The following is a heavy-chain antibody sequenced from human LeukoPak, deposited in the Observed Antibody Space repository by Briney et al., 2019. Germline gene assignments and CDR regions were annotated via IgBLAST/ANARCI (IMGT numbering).Heavy chain of an antibody. CDR1: GGSISSYY. D-gene: IGHD3-16*01. CDR2: IYYSGST. Sequence: SETLSLTCTVSGGSISSYYWSWVRQPPGEGLEWIGYIYYSGSTNYNPSLKSRVTISVDTSKNQFSLKLSSVTAADTAVYYCASHVSGDYYYYYMDVWGKGTTVTVSS. V-gene: IGHV4-59*12. J-gene: IGHJ6*03. CDR3: ASHVSGDYYYYYMDV.